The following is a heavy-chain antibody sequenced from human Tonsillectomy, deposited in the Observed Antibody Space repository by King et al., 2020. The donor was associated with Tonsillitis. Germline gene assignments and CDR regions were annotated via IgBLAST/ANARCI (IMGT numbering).Heavy chain of an antibody. CDR1: GGSFSGYY. CDR2: INHSGST. D-gene: IGHD3-22*01. CDR3: ARVQDTSGYDPFDY. V-gene: IGHV4-34*01. J-gene: IGHJ4*02. Sequence: VQLQQWGAGLLKPSETLSLTCAVYGGSFSGYYWSWIRQPPGKGLEWIGEINHSGSTNYNPSLKSRVTVSVDTSKNQFSLKLNSMTAADSAVYYCARVQDTSGYDPFDYWCQGILVTVS.